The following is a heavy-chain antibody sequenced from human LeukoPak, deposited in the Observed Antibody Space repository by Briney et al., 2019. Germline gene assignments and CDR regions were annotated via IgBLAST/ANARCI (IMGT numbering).Heavy chain of an antibody. CDR1: GFTFSSYG. CDR2: ISYDGSNK. Sequence: GGSLRLSCAASGFTFSSYGMHWVRQAPGKGLEWVAVISYDGSNKYYADSVKGRFTISRDNSKNTLYLQMNSLRAEDTAVYYCAKGSPYYGDYEWFDPWGQGTLVTASS. CDR3: AKGSPYYGDYEWFDP. V-gene: IGHV3-30*18. J-gene: IGHJ5*02. D-gene: IGHD4-17*01.